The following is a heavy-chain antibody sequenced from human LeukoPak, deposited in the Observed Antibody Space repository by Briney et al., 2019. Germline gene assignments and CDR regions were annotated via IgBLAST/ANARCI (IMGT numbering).Heavy chain of an antibody. CDR3: ARESETSGWYDY. Sequence: PGGSLRLSCAPRGLIFDNCAIHWVRQAPAKGLEWVSLISGDGGSTFYADSVRGRFTISRDNTRKSLSLQMSSLRSEDTALYYCARESETSGWYDYWGQGTQVTVSS. CDR1: GLIFDNCA. CDR2: ISGDGGST. D-gene: IGHD6-19*01. J-gene: IGHJ4*02. V-gene: IGHV3-43*02.